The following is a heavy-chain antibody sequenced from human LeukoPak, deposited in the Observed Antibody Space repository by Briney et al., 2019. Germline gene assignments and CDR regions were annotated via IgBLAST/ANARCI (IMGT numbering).Heavy chain of an antibody. Sequence: SQTLSLTCDISGDSVSSNSAAWNWIRQSPSRGLEWLGRTYYRSNWYNDYAVSVKSRITISPDTSKNQFSLQLNSVTPEDRAVYYCARYDRSVGWFDPWGQGTLVTVSS. CDR3: ARYDRSVGWFDP. V-gene: IGHV6-1*01. CDR2: TYYRSNWYN. D-gene: IGHD5/OR15-5a*01. CDR1: GDSVSSNSAA. J-gene: IGHJ5*02.